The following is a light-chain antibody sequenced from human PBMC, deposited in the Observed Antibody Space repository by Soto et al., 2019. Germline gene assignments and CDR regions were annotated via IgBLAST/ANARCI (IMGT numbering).Light chain of an antibody. Sequence: DIQMTQSPSTLSGSVGDRVTITCRASQTISSWLAWYQQKPGKAPKLLIYKAPTLKSGVPSRFSGSGSGTEFTLTISSLQPDDFATYSCQQYDSYSWTFGQGTKVDIK. CDR3: QQYDSYSWT. CDR1: QTISSW. CDR2: KAP. V-gene: IGKV1-5*03. J-gene: IGKJ1*01.